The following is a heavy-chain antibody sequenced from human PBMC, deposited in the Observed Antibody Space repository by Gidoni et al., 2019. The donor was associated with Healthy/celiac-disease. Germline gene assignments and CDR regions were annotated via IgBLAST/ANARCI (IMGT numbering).Heavy chain of an antibody. J-gene: IGHJ6*02. CDR1: GYSFTSYW. D-gene: IGHD2-2*01. CDR2: IYPGDSDT. Sequence: EVQLVQSGAEVKKPGESLKISCKGSGYSFTSYWIGWVRQMPGKGLEWMGIIYPGDSDTRYSPSFQGQVTISADKSISTAYLQWSSLKASDTAMYYCARSCSSTSCYSYYYYYYGMDVWGQGTTVTVSS. CDR3: ARSCSSTSCYSYYYYYYGMDV. V-gene: IGHV5-51*03.